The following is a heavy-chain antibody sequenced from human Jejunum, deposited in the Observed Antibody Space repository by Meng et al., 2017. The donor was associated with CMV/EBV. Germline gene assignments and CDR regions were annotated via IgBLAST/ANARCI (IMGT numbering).Heavy chain of an antibody. V-gene: IGHV3-74*01. J-gene: IGHJ6*02. Sequence: CAASGFSVSSYWMHWVRPAPGKGLVWVSRINSDGSSTTYADPVKGRFTFSRDNAKNTLYLQMNSLRAEDTAVYYCARANNHAMDVWGQGTTVTVSS. CDR1: GFSVSSYW. D-gene: IGHD1/OR15-1a*01. CDR3: ARANNHAMDV. CDR2: INSDGSST.